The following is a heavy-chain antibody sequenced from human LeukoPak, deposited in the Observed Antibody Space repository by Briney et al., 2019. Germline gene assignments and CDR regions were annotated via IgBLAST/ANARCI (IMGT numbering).Heavy chain of an antibody. J-gene: IGHJ6*02. CDR3: ARAQLEMWLRFGYYYYGMDV. Sequence: GGSLRLSCAASGFTFSDYYMSWIRQAPGKGLEWVSYISSSGSTIYYADSVKGRFTISRDNAKNSLYLQMNSLRAEDTAVYYCARAQLEMWLRFGYYYYGMDVWGQGTTVTVSS. CDR2: ISSSGSTI. D-gene: IGHD5-12*01. V-gene: IGHV3-11*01. CDR1: GFTFSDYY.